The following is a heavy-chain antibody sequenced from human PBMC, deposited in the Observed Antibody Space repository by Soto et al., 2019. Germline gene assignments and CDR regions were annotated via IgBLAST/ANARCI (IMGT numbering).Heavy chain of an antibody. Sequence: SETLSLTCTVYGGSFSGYYCSWIRQPPGKGLEWIGEINHSGSTSYNPSLKSRVTISVDTSKNQLSLKLSSVTAADTAVYYCARGYAAPRAADWGQGTLV. J-gene: IGHJ4*02. CDR1: GGSFSGYY. CDR2: INHSGST. V-gene: IGHV4-34*01. CDR3: ARGYAAPRAAD. D-gene: IGHD2-15*01.